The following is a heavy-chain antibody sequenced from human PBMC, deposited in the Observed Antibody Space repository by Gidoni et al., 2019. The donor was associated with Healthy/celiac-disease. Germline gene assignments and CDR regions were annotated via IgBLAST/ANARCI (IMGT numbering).Heavy chain of an antibody. Sequence: QVQLVESGGGVVQPGRSLRLSCAASGFPFSSSGMHWVRQAPGKGLEWVAVISYDGSNKYYADSVKGRFTISRDNSKNTLYLQMNSLRAEDTAVYYCAKPIYYYDSPLFDYWGQGTLVTVSS. CDR1: GFPFSSSG. CDR3: AKPIYYYDSPLFDY. J-gene: IGHJ4*02. CDR2: ISYDGSNK. D-gene: IGHD3-22*01. V-gene: IGHV3-30*18.